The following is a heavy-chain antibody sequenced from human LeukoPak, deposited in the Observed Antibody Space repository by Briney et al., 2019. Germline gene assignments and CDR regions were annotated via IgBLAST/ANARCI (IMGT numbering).Heavy chain of an antibody. D-gene: IGHD2-15*01. Sequence: SETLSLTCTVSGYSISSGYYWAWIRQPPGKGLEWIGSIYPSGSTYNPSLRSRVTILVDTSKNQFSLKLSSATAADTAMYYCARGPSVDWFDPWGQGTPVTVSS. CDR3: ARGPSVDWFDP. CDR1: GYSISSGYY. J-gene: IGHJ5*02. CDR2: IYPSGST. V-gene: IGHV4-38-2*02.